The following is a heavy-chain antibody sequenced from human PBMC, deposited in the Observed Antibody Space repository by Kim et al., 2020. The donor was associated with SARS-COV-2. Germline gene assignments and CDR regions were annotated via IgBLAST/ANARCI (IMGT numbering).Heavy chain of an antibody. CDR1: GFTFSSYW. V-gene: IGHV3-74*01. Sequence: GGSLRLSCAASGFTFSSYWMHWVRQAPGKGLVWVSRINSDGSSTTYADSVKGRFTISRDNAKNTLYLQMNSLRAEDTAVYYCARVQTFRIEDYWGQGTLVTVSS. CDR2: INSDGSST. CDR3: ARVQTFRIEDY. J-gene: IGHJ4*02.